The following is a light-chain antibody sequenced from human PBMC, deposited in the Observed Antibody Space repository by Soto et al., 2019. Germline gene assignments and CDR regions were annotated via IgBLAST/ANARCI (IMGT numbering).Light chain of an antibody. V-gene: IGLV2-23*01. CDR2: EGS. CDR3: CSYAGNSDV. Sequence: QSALTQPASVSGSPGQSITISCTGTSSDVGSYNLVSWYQQHPGKAPKLMIYEGSKRPSGVSSRFSGSKSGNTASLTISGLQGEDEADYYCCSYAGNSDVFGTGTKLTVL. J-gene: IGLJ1*01. CDR1: SSDVGSYNL.